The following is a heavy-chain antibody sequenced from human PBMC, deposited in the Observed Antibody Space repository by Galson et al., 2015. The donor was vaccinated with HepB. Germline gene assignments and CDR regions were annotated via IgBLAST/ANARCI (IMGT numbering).Heavy chain of an antibody. D-gene: IGHD3-10*01. CDR2: IRQDGSER. CDR1: GFTFSTDW. CDR3: TGGGY. V-gene: IGHV3-7*01. J-gene: IGHJ4*02. Sequence: SLRLSCAASGFTFSTDWMTWVRQAPGKGLEWVANIRQDGSERHYLDSVKGRFTISRDNAKKLSFLQMNSLRAEDTAVYYCTGGGYWGQGTLVTVSS.